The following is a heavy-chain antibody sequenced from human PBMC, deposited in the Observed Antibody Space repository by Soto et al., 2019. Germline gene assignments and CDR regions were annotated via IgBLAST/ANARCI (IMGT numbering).Heavy chain of an antibody. CDR3: ARARGCYYYYMDV. D-gene: IGHD3-10*01. Sequence: SETLSLTWAVARGSIGSLNGWRWVRQPPGKGLEWIGEIYHSGSTNYNPSLKSRVTISVDKSKNQFSLKLSSVTAADTAVYYCARARGCYYYYMDVWGKGTTVTVSS. J-gene: IGHJ6*03. CDR1: RGSIGSLNG. CDR2: IYHSGST. V-gene: IGHV4-4*02.